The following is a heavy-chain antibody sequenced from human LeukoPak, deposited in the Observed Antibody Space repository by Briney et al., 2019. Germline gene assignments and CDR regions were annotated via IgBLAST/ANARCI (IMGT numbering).Heavy chain of an antibody. CDR2: INPNSGGT. Sequence: GASVKVSCKASGYTFTGYYMHWVRQAPGQGLEWMGRINPNSGGTNYAQKFQGRVTMTRDTSISTAYMELSRLRSDDTAVYYCAREGIVVVPAAVLRDYYYYYMDVWGKGTTVTVSS. CDR3: AREGIVVVPAAVLRDYYYYYMDV. D-gene: IGHD2-2*01. CDR1: GYTFTGYY. V-gene: IGHV1-2*06. J-gene: IGHJ6*03.